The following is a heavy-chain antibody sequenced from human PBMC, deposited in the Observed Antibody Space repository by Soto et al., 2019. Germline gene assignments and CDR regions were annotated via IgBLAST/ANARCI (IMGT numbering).Heavy chain of an antibody. Sequence: SETLSLTCTVSGGSMSSYYWSWIRQPPGKGLEWIGYKHDSGTTNYNPSLKSRVTISVDTSKNQVSLKVRSVTAADTAVYYCARGTMIRGVTVTPRYYYGMDVWGQGTTVTVS. CDR3: ARGTMIRGVTVTPRYYYGMDV. CDR1: GGSMSSYY. CDR2: KHDSGTT. J-gene: IGHJ6*02. V-gene: IGHV4-59*01. D-gene: IGHD3-10*01.